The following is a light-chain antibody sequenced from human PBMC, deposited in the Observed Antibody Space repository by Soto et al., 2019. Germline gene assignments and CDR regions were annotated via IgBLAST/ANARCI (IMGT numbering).Light chain of an antibody. CDR3: CSYAGSSTHYV. CDR2: EVT. V-gene: IGLV2-23*02. Sequence: QSVLTQPASVSGSPGQSTTISCTGTSSDVGSYNLVSWYQQHPGKAPKLMIFEVTKRPSGVSSRFSGSKSDNTASLTISGLQTEDEADYYCCSYAGSSTHYVFGTGTKVTVL. J-gene: IGLJ1*01. CDR1: SSDVGSYNL.